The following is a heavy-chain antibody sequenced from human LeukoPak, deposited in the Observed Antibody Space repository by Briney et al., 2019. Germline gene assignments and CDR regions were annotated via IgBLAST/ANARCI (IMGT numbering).Heavy chain of an antibody. J-gene: IGHJ4*02. D-gene: IGHD5-24*01. CDR1: GYSISSGYY. V-gene: IGHV4-38-2*01. Sequence: PSETLSLTCAVSGYSISSGYYWGWIRQPPGKGLEWIGSIYHSGSTYYNPSLKSRVTISVDTSKNQFSLKLSSVTAADTAVYYCASLPRREFDYWGQGTLVTVSS. CDR3: ASLPRREFDY. CDR2: IYHSGST.